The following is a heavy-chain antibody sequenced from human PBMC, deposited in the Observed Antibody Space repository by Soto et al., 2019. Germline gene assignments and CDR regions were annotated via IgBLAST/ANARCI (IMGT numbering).Heavy chain of an antibody. Sequence: PGGSLRLSCAASGFTFSNAWMSWVRQTPGKGLQWVGRIKSKTAGGTTDYAAPVKGRFTISRDDSENTLYLEMNSLKTEDTAVYYCAREGGGGSGGAFEILGQGTMVTVSS. J-gene: IGHJ3*02. D-gene: IGHD2-21*01. CDR3: AREGGGGSGGAFEI. V-gene: IGHV3-15*01. CDR1: GFTFSNAW. CDR2: IKSKTAGGTT.